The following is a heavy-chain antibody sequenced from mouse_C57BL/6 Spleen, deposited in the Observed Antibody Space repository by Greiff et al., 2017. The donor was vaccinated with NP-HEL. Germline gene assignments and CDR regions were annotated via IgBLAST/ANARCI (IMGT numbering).Heavy chain of an antibody. J-gene: IGHJ1*03. V-gene: IGHV1-50*01. CDR2: IDPSDSYT. CDR1: GYTFTSYW. Sequence: QVQLKQPGAELVKPGASVKLSCKASGYTFTSYWMQWVKQRPGQGLEWIGEIDPSDSYTNYNQKFKGKATLTVDTSSSTAYMQRSSLTSEDSAVYDCARERLITTEGGYFDVWGTGTTVTVSS. CDR3: ARERLITTEGGYFDV. D-gene: IGHD1-1*01.